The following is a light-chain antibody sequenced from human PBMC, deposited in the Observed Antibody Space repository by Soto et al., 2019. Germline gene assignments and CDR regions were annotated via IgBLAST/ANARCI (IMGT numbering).Light chain of an antibody. CDR3: QQLHVYPST. V-gene: IGKV1-9*01. CDR2: AGT. Sequence: IQLTQSPSSLSASVGDRVTITCRASQDINSYLAWYQQKPGKAPNLVIYAGTSLQSGVPSRFSGSGSGTEFTLNISSLQPEDFATYYCQQLHVYPSTFGGGTKVDIK. J-gene: IGKJ4*01. CDR1: QDINSY.